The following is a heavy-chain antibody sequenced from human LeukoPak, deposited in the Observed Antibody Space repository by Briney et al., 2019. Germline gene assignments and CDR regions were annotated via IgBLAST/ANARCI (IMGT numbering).Heavy chain of an antibody. CDR2: IIPIFGTA. Sequence: GASVKVSCKASGGTFGSYAISWVRQAPGQGLEWMGGIIPIFGTANYAQKFQGRVTITADESTSTAYMELSSLRSEDTAVYYCARVGLDYVEASGPFYFDYWGQGTLVTVSS. CDR1: GGTFGSYA. CDR3: ARVGLDYVEASGPFYFDY. V-gene: IGHV1-69*13. J-gene: IGHJ4*02. D-gene: IGHD4-17*01.